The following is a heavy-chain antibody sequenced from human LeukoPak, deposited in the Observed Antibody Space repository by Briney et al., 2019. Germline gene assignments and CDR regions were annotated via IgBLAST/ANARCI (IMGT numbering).Heavy chain of an antibody. V-gene: IGHV3-23*01. J-gene: IGHJ4*02. CDR3: AKDPTDFDSSGQTYFDY. D-gene: IGHD3-22*01. Sequence: GGSLRLSCAASGFTFSSCAMSWVRQAPGKGLEWVSAISTSGGRTFYADSVKGRFTISRDNSKNTLYMQMNSLKAEDTAIYYCAKDPTDFDSSGQTYFDYWGQGTLVTVSS. CDR1: GFTFSSCA. CDR2: ISTSGGRT.